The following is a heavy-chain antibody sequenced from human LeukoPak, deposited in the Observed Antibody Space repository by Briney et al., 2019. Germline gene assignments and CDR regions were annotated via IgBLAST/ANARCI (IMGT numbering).Heavy chain of an antibody. CDR1: GFTVSSNY. V-gene: IGHV3-66*01. D-gene: IGHD1-1*01. CDR3: ARDPLSHSDNWRPYYFDS. CDR2: IYSGGST. Sequence: RGGSLRLSCAASGFTVSSNYMTWVRQAPGKGLEWVSVIYSGGSTYYADSVKGRFTISRDNSKNTLYLHMNSLRAEDTAVYYCARDPLSHSDNWRPYYFDSWGQGTLVTVSS. J-gene: IGHJ4*02.